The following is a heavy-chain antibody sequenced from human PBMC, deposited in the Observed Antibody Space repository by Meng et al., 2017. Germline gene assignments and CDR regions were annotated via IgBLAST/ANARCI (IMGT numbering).Heavy chain of an antibody. J-gene: IGHJ6*02. Sequence: SSVNVSCKASGYTFTSYDINWVPHATGQGLEWMGGIIPIFGTANLAQTFQGRVTITADESTSTAYMSLSSLKSEDTAVYYCARDPATLTKDYYYYYGMDVWGQGTTVTVSS. V-gene: IGHV1-69*13. CDR3: ARDPATLTKDYYYYYGMDV. D-gene: IGHD4-17*01. CDR1: GYTFTSYD. CDR2: IIPIFGTA.